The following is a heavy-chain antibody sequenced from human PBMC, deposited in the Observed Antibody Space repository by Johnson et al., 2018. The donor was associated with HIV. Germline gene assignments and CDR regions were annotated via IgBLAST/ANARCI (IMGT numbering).Heavy chain of an antibody. Sequence: VQLVESGGGLVQPGGSLRVSCAASGFTFNKYWMNWVRQAPGKGLEWVSAISASGGRTFYADSVKGRFTVSRDKSKNTVFLQMDSLRAEGTAVYYCAREKSVWGASDAFDVWGLGTMVTVSS. J-gene: IGHJ3*01. D-gene: IGHD3-10*02. V-gene: IGHV3-23*04. CDR3: AREKSVWGASDAFDV. CDR1: GFTFNKYW. CDR2: ISASGGRT.